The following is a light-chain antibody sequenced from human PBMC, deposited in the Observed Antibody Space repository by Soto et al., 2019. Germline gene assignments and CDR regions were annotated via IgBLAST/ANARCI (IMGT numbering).Light chain of an antibody. Sequence: QSVLTQPASVSGSPGQSITISCTGTSSDVGNYDYVSWYQQYPGKAPKLVIYGVSYRPSGVSNRFSGSKSGNTASLTISGLQAEDEADYYCCPWTTGSTLYVFGTGTKVTVL. CDR3: CPWTTGSTLYV. CDR1: SSDVGNYDY. J-gene: IGLJ1*01. CDR2: GVS. V-gene: IGLV2-14*01.